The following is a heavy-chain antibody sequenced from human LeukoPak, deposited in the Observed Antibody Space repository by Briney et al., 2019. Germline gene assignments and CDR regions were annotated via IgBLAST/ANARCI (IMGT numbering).Heavy chain of an antibody. CDR1: GFTFSSYA. D-gene: IGHD2-2*01. Sequence: GGSLRLSCAASGFTFSSYAMHWVRQAPGKGLEWVAVISYDGSNKYYADSVKGRFTISRDNSKNTLYLQMNSLRAEDTAVYYCARDWADIVVVPAAPKYYYYYYMDVWGKGTTVTVSS. CDR2: ISYDGSNK. CDR3: ARDWADIVVVPAAPKYYYYYYMDV. J-gene: IGHJ6*03. V-gene: IGHV3-30-3*01.